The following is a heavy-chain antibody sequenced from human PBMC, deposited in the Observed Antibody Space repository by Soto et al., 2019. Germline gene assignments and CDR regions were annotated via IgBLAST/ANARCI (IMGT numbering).Heavy chain of an antibody. Sequence: QVQLVQSGAEVKKPGSSVKVSCKTSGGTFSTYGITWVRQAPGQGLEWMGGIIPIFGTRNYAQNFQGRVTITADESTKTVYMELSSLRSEDTAMYYCARDGDGLAARDWGQGTLVTVSS. CDR1: GGTFSTYG. CDR2: IIPIFGTR. D-gene: IGHD6-6*01. J-gene: IGHJ4*02. CDR3: ARDGDGLAARD. V-gene: IGHV1-69*01.